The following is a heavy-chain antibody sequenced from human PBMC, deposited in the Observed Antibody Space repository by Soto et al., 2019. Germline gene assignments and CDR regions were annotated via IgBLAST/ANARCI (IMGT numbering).Heavy chain of an antibody. CDR1: GGSISSSSYY. CDR3: ARGGLTVTAKFDY. CDR2: IYYSGST. V-gene: IGHV4-39*07. J-gene: IGHJ4*02. Sequence: SETLSLTCTVSGGSISSSSYYWGWIRQPPGKGLEWIGSIYYSGSTYYNPSLKSRVTISVDTSKNQFSLKLSSVTAADTAVYYCARGGLTVTAKFDYWGQGTLVTVSS. D-gene: IGHD2-21*02.